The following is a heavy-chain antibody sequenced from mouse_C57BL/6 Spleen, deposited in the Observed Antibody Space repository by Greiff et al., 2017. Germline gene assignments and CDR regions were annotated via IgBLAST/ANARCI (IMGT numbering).Heavy chain of an antibody. Sequence: DVMLVESGGGLVKPGGSLKLSCAASGFTFSSYAMSWVRQTPEKRLEWVATISDGGSYTYYPDNVKGRFTISRDNAKTNLYLQMSHLKSEDTAMYYCARDVFITTYFDYWGQGTTLTVSS. CDR2: ISDGGSYT. J-gene: IGHJ2*01. CDR3: ARDVFITTYFDY. CDR1: GFTFSSYA. D-gene: IGHD1-1*01. V-gene: IGHV5-4*01.